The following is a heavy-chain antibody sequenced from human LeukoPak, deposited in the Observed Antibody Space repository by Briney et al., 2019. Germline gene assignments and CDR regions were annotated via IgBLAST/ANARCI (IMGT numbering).Heavy chain of an antibody. Sequence: GGSLRLSCAASGFTYSSYSLNWVRLAPGKGLEWVSSISSSGSYIYYADSVKGRFTISRDNAKNSLYLQMNSLRAEDTAVYYCARDELHTGTYFPFDYWGQGTLVTVSS. CDR3: ARDELHTGTYFPFDY. D-gene: IGHD1-26*01. J-gene: IGHJ4*02. CDR1: GFTYSSYS. CDR2: ISSSGSYI. V-gene: IGHV3-21*01.